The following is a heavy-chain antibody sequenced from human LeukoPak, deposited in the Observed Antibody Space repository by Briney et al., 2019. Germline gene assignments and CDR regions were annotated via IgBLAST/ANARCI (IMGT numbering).Heavy chain of an antibody. J-gene: IGHJ3*01. CDR2: IYYSGRT. V-gene: IGHV4-59*01. CDR1: GGSISSYY. D-gene: IGHD3-22*01. Sequence: SETLSLTCTVSGGSISSYYWSWIRQPPGKGLEWIGYIYYSGRTNYNPSLKSRVTMSVDTSENQFSLKLSSVTAADTAVYYCARYYDSSTYYRSDAFDVWGQETMVTVSS. CDR3: ARYYDSSTYYRSDAFDV.